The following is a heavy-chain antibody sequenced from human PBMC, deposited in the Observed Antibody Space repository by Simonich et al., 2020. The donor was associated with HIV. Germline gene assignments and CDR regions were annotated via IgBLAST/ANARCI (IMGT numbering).Heavy chain of an antibody. V-gene: IGHV4-34*01. Sequence: QVQLQQWGAGLLKPSETLSLTCAVYGASFNAYYWSWIRQSPGKGLERIGEINHSGSTKYTPSRKNRINISADTSKNQFSRKLTSVTTEDTAVDDCARGIRAGDFYSQYYYYMDVWGKGTTVIVSS. CDR2: INHSGST. CDR1: GASFNAYY. CDR3: ARGIRAGDFYSQYYYYMDV. J-gene: IGHJ6*03. D-gene: IGHD2-21*02.